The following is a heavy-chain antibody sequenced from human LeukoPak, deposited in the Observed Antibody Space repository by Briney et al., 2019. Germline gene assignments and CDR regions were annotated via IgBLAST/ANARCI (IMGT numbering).Heavy chain of an antibody. Sequence: SETLSLTCTVSGGSISSYYWSWIRQPPGKGLEWVGYIYYSGSTNYNPSLKSRVTIPVDTSKNQFSLKLSSVTAADTAVYYCARGITMIVVVMSYYMDVWGKGTTVTVSS. J-gene: IGHJ6*03. D-gene: IGHD3-22*01. CDR2: IYYSGST. CDR3: ARGITMIVVVMSYYMDV. CDR1: GGSISSYY. V-gene: IGHV4-59*01.